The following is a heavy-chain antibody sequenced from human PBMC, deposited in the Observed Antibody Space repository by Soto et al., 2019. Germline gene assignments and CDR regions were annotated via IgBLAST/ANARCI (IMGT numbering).Heavy chain of an antibody. CDR1: GGSFSGYY. J-gene: IGHJ5*02. V-gene: IGHV4-34*01. CDR3: EKGRGIWLMVYAWRNNWFDR. D-gene: IGHD2-8*01. Sequence: QVQLQQWGAGLLKPSETLSLTCAVYGGSFSGYYWSWIRQPPGKGLEWIGEINHSGSTNYNPSLKCRFTISVGTSMSQCTLSVGYAGVADVAVYYCEKGRGIWLMVYAWRNNWFDRWGQGTLVTVSS. CDR2: INHSGST.